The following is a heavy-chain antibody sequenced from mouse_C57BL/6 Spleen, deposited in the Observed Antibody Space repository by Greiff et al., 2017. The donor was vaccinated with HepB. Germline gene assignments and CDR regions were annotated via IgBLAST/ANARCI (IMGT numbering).Heavy chain of an antibody. J-gene: IGHJ4*01. CDR3: VSRSNYGAMDY. V-gene: IGHV10-1*01. D-gene: IGHD2-5*01. CDR2: IRSKSNNYAT. Sequence: EVHLVESGGGLVQPKGSLKLSCAASGFSFNTYAMNWVRQAPGKGLEWVARIRSKSNNYATYYADSVKDRFTISRDDSESMLYLQMNNLKTEDTAMYDCVSRSNYGAMDYWGQGTSVTVSS. CDR1: GFSFNTYA.